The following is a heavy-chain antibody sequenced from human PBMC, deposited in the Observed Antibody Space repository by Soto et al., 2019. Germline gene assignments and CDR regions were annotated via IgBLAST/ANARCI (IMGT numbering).Heavy chain of an antibody. D-gene: IGHD6-13*01. V-gene: IGHV1-69*06. CDR2: IIPIFGTA. CDR3: ARLPGIAAAGTGYYGMDV. J-gene: IGHJ6*02. CDR1: GGTFSSYA. Sequence: QVQLVQSGAEVKKPGSSVKVSCKASGGTFSSYAISWVRQAPGQGLEWMGGIIPIFGTANYAQKFQGRVTITADKSTSTAYMELSSLRSEDTAAYYCARLPGIAAAGTGYYGMDVWGQGTTVTVSS.